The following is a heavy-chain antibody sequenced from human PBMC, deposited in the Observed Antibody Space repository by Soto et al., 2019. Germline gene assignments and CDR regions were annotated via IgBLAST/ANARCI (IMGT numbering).Heavy chain of an antibody. J-gene: IGHJ2*01. CDR1: GGSFGNLA. V-gene: IGHV1-69*01. CDR3: ATHAKHGNKYWLFHR. Sequence: QVQLVQSEAEVKKPGSSVKVSCKASGGSFGNLAISWVRQAPGQGLEWVAGIIPIYRASNYAEHFRCRISLTLDESTTTTYQQLSSHTSEDSSISFCATHAKHGNKYWLFHRWGRGTHVTVTA. CDR2: IIPIYRAS. D-gene: IGHD2-8*01.